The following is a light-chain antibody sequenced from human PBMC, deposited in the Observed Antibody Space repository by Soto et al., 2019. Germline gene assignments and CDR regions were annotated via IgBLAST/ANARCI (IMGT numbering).Light chain of an antibody. J-gene: IGKJ4*01. CDR2: AAS. CDR1: QGISIW. CDR3: QQANSFPVT. V-gene: IGKV1-12*01. Sequence: DIQMTQSPSSVSASVGDRVTITCRASQGISIWLAWYQHKPGKAPKLLIYAASSLKTGVPSRFSRSGSGREFTLTISSQQPEDVATYYCQQANSFPVTFGGGTKVESK.